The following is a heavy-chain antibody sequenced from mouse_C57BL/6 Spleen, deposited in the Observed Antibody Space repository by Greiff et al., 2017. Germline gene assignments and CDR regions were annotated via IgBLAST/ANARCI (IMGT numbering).Heavy chain of an antibody. CDR3: VRGHYDYDKSLFAY. CDR1: GYAFSSYW. J-gene: IGHJ3*01. D-gene: IGHD2-4*01. Sequence: QVQLKQSGAELVKPGASVKISCKASGYAFSSYWMNWVKQRPGKGLEWIGQIYPGDGDTNYNGKFKGKATLTADKSSSTAYMQLSSLTSEDSAVYFCVRGHYDYDKSLFAYWGQGTLVTVSA. V-gene: IGHV1-80*01. CDR2: IYPGDGDT.